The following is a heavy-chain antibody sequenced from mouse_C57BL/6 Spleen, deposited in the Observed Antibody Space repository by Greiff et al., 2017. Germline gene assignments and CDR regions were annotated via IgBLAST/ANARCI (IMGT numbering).Heavy chain of an antibody. V-gene: IGHV1-4*01. CDR3: ARSGITALFGY. CDR1: GYTFTSYT. Sequence: VQLQQSGAELARPGASVKMSCKASGYTFTSYTMPWVKQRPGQGLEWIGYINPSSGYTKYNQKFKDKATSTADKSSSTAYMQLSSLTSEDSAVYYCARSGITALFGYWGQGTTLTVAS. D-gene: IGHD1-2*01. CDR2: INPSSGYT. J-gene: IGHJ2*01.